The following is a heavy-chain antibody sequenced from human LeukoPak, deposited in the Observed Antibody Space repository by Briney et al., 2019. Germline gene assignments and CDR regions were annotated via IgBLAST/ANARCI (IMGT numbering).Heavy chain of an antibody. V-gene: IGHV1-69*13. Sequence: SVKVSCKSSGGTFSSYAISWVRQAPGQGLEWMGGIIPIFGTANYAQKFQGRVTITADESTSTAYMELSSLRSEDTAVYYCARGGGISGYYYYMDVWAKGPRSPSP. CDR2: IIPIFGTA. CDR1: GGTFSSYA. D-gene: IGHD3-16*02. CDR3: ARGGGISGYYYYMDV. J-gene: IGHJ6*03.